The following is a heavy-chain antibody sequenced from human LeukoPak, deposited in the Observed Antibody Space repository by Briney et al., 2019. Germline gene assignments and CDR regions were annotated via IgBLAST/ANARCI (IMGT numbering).Heavy chain of an antibody. CDR3: ARSMVRGPAYFQH. Sequence: GESLKISRKGSAYSFTSYWIGWVRQMPGKGLEWMGIIYPGDSDTRYSPSFQGQVTISADKSISTAYLQWSSLKASDTAMYYCARSMVRGPAYFQHWGQGTLVTVSS. CDR2: IYPGDSDT. V-gene: IGHV5-51*01. J-gene: IGHJ1*01. D-gene: IGHD3-10*01. CDR1: AYSFTSYW.